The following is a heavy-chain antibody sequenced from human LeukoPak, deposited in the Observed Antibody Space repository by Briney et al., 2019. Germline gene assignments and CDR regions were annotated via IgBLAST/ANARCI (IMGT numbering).Heavy chain of an antibody. J-gene: IGHJ4*02. CDR1: GFTVINNY. CDR3: ARDLRITMVRVSPAFDY. V-gene: IGHV3-21*01. CDR2: ISGSSSYI. Sequence: GGSLRLSCAASGFTVINNYMSWVRQAPGKGLEWVSSISGSSSYIYYADSVKGRFTISRDNAKNSLYLQMNSLRAEDTAVYYCARDLRITMVRVSPAFDYRGQGTLVTVSS. D-gene: IGHD3-10*01.